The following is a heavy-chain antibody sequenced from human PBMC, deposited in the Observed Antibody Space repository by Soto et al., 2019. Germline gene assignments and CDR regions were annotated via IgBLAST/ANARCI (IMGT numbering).Heavy chain of an antibody. D-gene: IGHD1-26*01. Sequence: SETLSLTCTVSGGSISSSSYYWVWIRQPPGKGLEWIGSIYYSGSTYYNPSLKSRVTISVDTSKNQFSLKLSSVTAADTAVYYCARLHASGSYSNPKIDYSGQGILLSVA. J-gene: IGHJ4*02. CDR1: GGSISSSSYY. CDR3: ARLHASGSYSNPKIDY. CDR2: IYYSGST. V-gene: IGHV4-39*01.